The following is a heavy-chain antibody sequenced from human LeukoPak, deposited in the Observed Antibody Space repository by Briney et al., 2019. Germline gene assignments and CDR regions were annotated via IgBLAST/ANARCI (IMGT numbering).Heavy chain of an antibody. CDR3: ARHITFGEPTPDAFDI. V-gene: IGHV4-39*01. CDR2: IYYSGST. D-gene: IGHD3-16*01. CDR1: GGSINSSSYY. Sequence: SETLSLTCTVSGGSINSSSYYWGWIRQPPGKGLEWIGSIYYSGSTYYNPSLKSRVTISVDSSKNQFSLKLSSMTAADTAVYYCARHITFGEPTPDAFDIWGQGTMVTVSS. J-gene: IGHJ3*02.